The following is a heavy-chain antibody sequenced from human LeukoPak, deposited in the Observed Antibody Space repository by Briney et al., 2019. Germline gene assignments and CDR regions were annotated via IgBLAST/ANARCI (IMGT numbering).Heavy chain of an antibody. CDR3: ARGGNGWRGMDV. Sequence: TGGSLRLSCEVSGFTFSSYWMYWVRQVPGKGLVWVSRLNGYGDYTDYEDFVKGRFTISRDNAKNTLYLQMNSLRAEDTAVYYCARGGNGWRGMDVWGQGTTVTVSS. CDR1: GFTFSSYW. J-gene: IGHJ6*02. D-gene: IGHD6-19*01. CDR2: LNGYGDYT. V-gene: IGHV3-74*01.